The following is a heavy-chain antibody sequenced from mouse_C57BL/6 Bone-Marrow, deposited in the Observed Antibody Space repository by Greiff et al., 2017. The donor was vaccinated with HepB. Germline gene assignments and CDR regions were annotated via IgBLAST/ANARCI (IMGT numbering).Heavy chain of an antibody. CDR3: ARTAQATSGWFAY. D-gene: IGHD3-2*02. V-gene: IGHV5-12*01. Sequence: EVKVVESGGGLVQPGGSLKLSCAASGFTFSDYYMYWVRQTPEKRLEWVAYISNGGGSTYYPDTVKGRFTISRDNAKNTLYLQMSRLKSEDTAMYYCARTAQATSGWFAYWGQGTLVTVSA. J-gene: IGHJ3*01. CDR2: ISNGGGST. CDR1: GFTFSDYY.